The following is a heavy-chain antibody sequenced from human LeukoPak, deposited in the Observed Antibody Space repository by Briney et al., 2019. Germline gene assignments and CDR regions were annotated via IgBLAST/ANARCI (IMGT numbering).Heavy chain of an antibody. CDR2: MRPDASKE. J-gene: IGHJ3*01. CDR3: AKEAGLFDV. Sequence: PGGSLRLSCAASGFTFSSYGMHWVRQAPGKGLEWVAFMRPDASKEYHADSVKGRFIISRDNSKKILYLQMNSLRVEDTAMYYCAKEAGLFDVWGQGAMVIVSS. CDR1: GFTFSSYG. V-gene: IGHV3-30*02.